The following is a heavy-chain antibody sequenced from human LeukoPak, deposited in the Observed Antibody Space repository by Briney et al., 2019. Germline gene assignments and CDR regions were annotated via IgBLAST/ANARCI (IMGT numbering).Heavy chain of an antibody. D-gene: IGHD6-6*01. J-gene: IGHJ6*03. CDR1: GYTFTSYD. CDR2: MNPNSGNT. CDR3: ARIGKAAQPKPGDYYYYYYYMDV. Sequence: ASVKVSCKASGYTFTSYDINWVRQATGQGLEWMGWMNPNSGNTGYAQKFQGRVTITRNTSISTAYMELSSLRSEDTAVYYCARIGKAAQPKPGDYYYYYYYMDVWGKGTTVTVSS. V-gene: IGHV1-8*03.